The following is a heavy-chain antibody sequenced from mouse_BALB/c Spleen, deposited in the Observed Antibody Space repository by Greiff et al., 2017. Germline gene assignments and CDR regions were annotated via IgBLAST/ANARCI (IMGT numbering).Heavy chain of an antibody. J-gene: IGHJ2*01. Sequence: VQLQQSGAELVKPGASVKLSCTASGFNIKDTYMHWVKQRPEQGLEWIGRIDPANGNTKYDPKFQGKATITADTSSNTAYLQLSSLTSEDTAVYYCAGPNYYGSSYEYFDYWGQGTTLTVSS. V-gene: IGHV14-3*02. CDR3: AGPNYYGSSYEYFDY. D-gene: IGHD1-1*01. CDR1: GFNIKDTY. CDR2: IDPANGNT.